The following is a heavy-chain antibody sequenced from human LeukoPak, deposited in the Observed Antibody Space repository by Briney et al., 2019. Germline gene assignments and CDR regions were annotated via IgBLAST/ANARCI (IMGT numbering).Heavy chain of an antibody. CDR2: ISAYNGNT. D-gene: IGHD3-22*01. CDR1: GYTFTSYG. Sequence: ASVKVSCKASGYTFTSYGISWVRQAPGQGLEWMGWISAYNGNTNYAQKLQGRVTMTTDTSTSTAYMELRSLRSDDTAVYYCARASDYYDSSGYYDDYWGQGTLVTVSS. J-gene: IGHJ4*02. V-gene: IGHV1-18*01. CDR3: ARASDYYDSSGYYDDY.